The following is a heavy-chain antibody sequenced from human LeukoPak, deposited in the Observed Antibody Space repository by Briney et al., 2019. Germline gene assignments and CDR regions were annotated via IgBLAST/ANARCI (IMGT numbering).Heavy chain of an antibody. V-gene: IGHV4-39*01. CDR1: GGSISSSSYY. CDR3: ASGNYYDSSGYG. Sequence: NPSETLSLTCTVSGGSISSSSYYWGWIRQPPGKGLEWIGSIYYSGSTYYNPSLKSRVTIYVDTSKNQFSLELSSVTAADTAVYYCASGNYYDSSGYGWGQGTMVTVSS. D-gene: IGHD3-22*01. J-gene: IGHJ3*01. CDR2: IYYSGST.